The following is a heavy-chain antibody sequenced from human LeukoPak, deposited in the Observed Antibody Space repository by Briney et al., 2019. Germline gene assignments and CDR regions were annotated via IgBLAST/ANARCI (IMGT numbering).Heavy chain of an antibody. CDR1: GGSISTYH. V-gene: IGHV4-59*01. CDR3: AREPTLTTFGY. D-gene: IGHD4-17*01. Sequence: PETLSLTCTVSGGSISTYHWSWIRQPPEKGLEWIGYISYSGSTNYNPSLQSRVTISVSTSKNQFSLKLTSVTAADTAVYYCAREPTLTTFGYWGQGTLVTVSS. J-gene: IGHJ4*02. CDR2: ISYSGST.